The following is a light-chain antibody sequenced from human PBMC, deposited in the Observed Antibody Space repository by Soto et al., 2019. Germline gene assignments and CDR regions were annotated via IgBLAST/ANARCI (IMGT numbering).Light chain of an antibody. CDR3: QVWDSSSDRSYV. J-gene: IGLJ1*01. V-gene: IGLV3-21*04. CDR1: NIGSKT. Sequence: SYELTQPPSVSVAPGETARITCGGNNIGSKTVHWYQQKPGQAPVLVIYYDSRRSSGIPERFSGSNSANTATLTISSVEAGDEADYYCQVWDSSSDRSYVFGTGTKVTVL. CDR2: YDS.